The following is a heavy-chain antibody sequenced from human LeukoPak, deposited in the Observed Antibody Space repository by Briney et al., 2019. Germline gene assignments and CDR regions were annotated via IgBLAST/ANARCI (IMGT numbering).Heavy chain of an antibody. V-gene: IGHV4-59*01. CDR3: ARDGGGYSYYLDY. D-gene: IGHD5-18*01. CDR2: IYYSGNT. CDR1: GGSISSYY. Sequence: SGTLSLTCAVSGGSISSYYWSWIRQPPGKGLEWIGYIYYSGNTNYNPSLKSRVTISVDTSKNQFSLKLSSVTAADTAVYYCARDGGGYSYYLDYWGQGTLVTVSS. J-gene: IGHJ4*02.